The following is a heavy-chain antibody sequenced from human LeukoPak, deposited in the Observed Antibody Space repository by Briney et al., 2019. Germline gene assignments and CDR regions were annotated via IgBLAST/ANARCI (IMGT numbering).Heavy chain of an antibody. Sequence: SETLSLTCAVYGGSFSGYYWSWIRQPPGKGLEWIGEINHSGSTNYNPSLKSRVTISVDTSKNQFSLKLSSVTAADTAVYYCARTLGYCSGGSCYALRYWGQGTQVTVSS. D-gene: IGHD2-15*01. CDR1: GGSFSGYY. CDR2: INHSGST. V-gene: IGHV4-34*01. J-gene: IGHJ4*02. CDR3: ARTLGYCSGGSCYALRY.